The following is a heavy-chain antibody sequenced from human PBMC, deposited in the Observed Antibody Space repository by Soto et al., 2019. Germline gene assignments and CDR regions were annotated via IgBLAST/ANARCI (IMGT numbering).Heavy chain of an antibody. CDR3: ARATYYRYYFHD. J-gene: IGHJ4*02. D-gene: IGHD3-10*01. CDR2: IYYSGTT. Sequence: SETLSLTCTVSGGSINSYYWSWIRQPPGKGLEWIGYIYYSGTTNCNPSLKGRVTISVDTSKNQFSLKLSSVTAADTAVYYCARATYYRYYFHDWGPGTMVTVYS. V-gene: IGHV4-59*01. CDR1: GGSINSYY.